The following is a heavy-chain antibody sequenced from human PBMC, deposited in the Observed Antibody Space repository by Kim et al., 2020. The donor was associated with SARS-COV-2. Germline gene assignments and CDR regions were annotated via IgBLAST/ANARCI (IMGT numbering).Heavy chain of an antibody. D-gene: IGHD3-22*01. Sequence: SETLSLTCTVSGGSISSGGYYWSWIRQHPGKGLEWIGYIYYSGSTYYNPSLKSRVTISVDTSKNQFSLKLSSVTAADTAVYYCARAPPYYYDSSGYYRAFDIWGQGTMVTVSS. CDR2: IYYSGST. CDR3: ARAPPYYYDSSGYYRAFDI. CDR1: GGSISSGGYY. J-gene: IGHJ3*02. V-gene: IGHV4-31*03.